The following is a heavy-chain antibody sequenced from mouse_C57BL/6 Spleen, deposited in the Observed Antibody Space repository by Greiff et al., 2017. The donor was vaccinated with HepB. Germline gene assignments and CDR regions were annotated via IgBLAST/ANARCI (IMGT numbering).Heavy chain of an antibody. CDR2: ISSGGSYT. Sequence: EVKLMESGGDLVKPGGSLKLSCAASGFTFSSYGMSWVRQTPDKRLEWVATISSGGSYTYYPDSVKGRFTISRDNAKNTLYLQMSSLKSEDTAMYYCARQNYDEAMDYWGQGTSVTVSS. CDR3: ARQNYDEAMDY. V-gene: IGHV5-6*01. D-gene: IGHD2-4*01. CDR1: GFTFSSYG. J-gene: IGHJ4*01.